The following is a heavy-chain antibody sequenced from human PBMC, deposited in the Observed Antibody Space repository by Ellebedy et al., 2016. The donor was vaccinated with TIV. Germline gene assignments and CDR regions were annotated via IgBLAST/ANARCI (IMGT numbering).Heavy chain of an antibody. CDR1: GYTFTGYY. Sequence: AASVKVSCKASGYTFTGYYIHWARQAPGQGLEWMGWINPKNGGTNYAQKFQGRVTMTRDTSTSTAYMELSWLRSDDTAVYYCARDGACGGDCYGDNYWGQGSLVTVSS. CDR2: INPKNGGT. V-gene: IGHV1-2*02. D-gene: IGHD2-21*02. J-gene: IGHJ4*02. CDR3: ARDGACGGDCYGDNY.